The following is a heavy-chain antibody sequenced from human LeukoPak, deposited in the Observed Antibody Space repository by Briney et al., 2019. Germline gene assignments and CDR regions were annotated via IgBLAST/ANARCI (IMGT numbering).Heavy chain of an antibody. D-gene: IGHD3-22*01. J-gene: IGHJ4*02. CDR2: RYYSGTI. CDR3: ARESYSSGYYEDY. CDR1: GGSIIPFY. Sequence: SETLSLTCTVSGGSIIPFYWSWVRQSPGKGLEWIGYRYYSGTIDYNPSLKSRVTISVDTSKNQFSLKLSSVTAADTAVYYCARESYSSGYYEDYWGQGTLVTVSS. V-gene: IGHV4-59*01.